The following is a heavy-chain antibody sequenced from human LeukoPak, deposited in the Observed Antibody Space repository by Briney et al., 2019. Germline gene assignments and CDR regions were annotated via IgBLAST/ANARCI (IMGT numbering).Heavy chain of an antibody. CDR1: GFSFSSYG. D-gene: IGHD6-19*01. J-gene: IGHJ4*02. CDR2: IWYDGSKK. Sequence: PGRSLRLSCAASGFSFSSYGMHWVRQAPGKGLEWVSVIWYDGSKKYYADSVKGRFTISRDNSKNTVYLQMNSLRAEDTAIYYCARDPRGIAVAGAGDYWGQGTLVTVSS. CDR3: ARDPRGIAVAGAGDY. V-gene: IGHV3-33*01.